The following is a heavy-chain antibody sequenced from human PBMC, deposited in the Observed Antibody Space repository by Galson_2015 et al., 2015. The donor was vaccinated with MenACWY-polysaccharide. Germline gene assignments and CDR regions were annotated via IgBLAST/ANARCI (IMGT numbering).Heavy chain of an antibody. J-gene: IGHJ6*02. D-gene: IGHD2-2*01. Sequence: SLRLSCAASGFTFSSYAIHWVRQAPGKGLEWVAVISYDGSNKYYADSVKGRFTISRDNSKSTLYLQMNSLRAEDTAVYYCARSYCSRTSCDGMDVWGQGTTVTVSS. CDR1: GFTFSSYA. CDR3: ARSYCSRTSCDGMDV. V-gene: IGHV3-30-3*01. CDR2: ISYDGSNK.